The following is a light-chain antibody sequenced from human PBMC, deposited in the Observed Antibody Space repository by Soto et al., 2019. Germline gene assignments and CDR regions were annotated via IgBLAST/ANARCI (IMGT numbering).Light chain of an antibody. V-gene: IGKV1-5*03. J-gene: IGKJ2*02. CDR1: QSISTW. CDR2: QAS. CDR3: QQYNIYSRT. Sequence: DIQMTQSPSTLSASVGDRVTITCRASQSISTWLAWYQHKPGKAPKLLIYQASSLEGGVPSRFSGSGSGTEFTLTISSLQPDDFATYYYQQYNIYSRTFGQGTKVETK.